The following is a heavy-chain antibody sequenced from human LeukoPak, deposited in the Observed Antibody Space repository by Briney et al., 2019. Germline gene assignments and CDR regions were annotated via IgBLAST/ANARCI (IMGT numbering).Heavy chain of an antibody. CDR1: DGSLSGHY. Sequence: SETLSLTCAVNDGSLSGHYWSWIRQTPGKGLEWIGEINHSGSTNYNPSLKSRVTISGDMSKNYLSLTLSSVTAADTAVYYCARGTACDWYHFDAFDIWGQGTMVTVSS. D-gene: IGHD3-9*01. CDR3: ARGTACDWYHFDAFDI. V-gene: IGHV4-34*01. J-gene: IGHJ3*02. CDR2: INHSGST.